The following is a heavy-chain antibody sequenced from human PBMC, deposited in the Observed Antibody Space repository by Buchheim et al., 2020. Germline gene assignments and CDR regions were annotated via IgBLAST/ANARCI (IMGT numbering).Heavy chain of an antibody. CDR1: GYSYINYW. Sequence: EVQLVQSGAEVIKPGESLTVSCKGSGYSYINYWISWVRQMPGKGLEWMGRIDPSDSYTSYSPSFRGHVTISIDKSITTAYLQWSSLQASDTAMYYCARHADSTGWEWGYYFDSWGQGTL. V-gene: IGHV5-10-1*01. CDR3: ARHADSTGWEWGYYFDS. CDR2: IDPSDSYT. J-gene: IGHJ4*02. D-gene: IGHD6-19*01.